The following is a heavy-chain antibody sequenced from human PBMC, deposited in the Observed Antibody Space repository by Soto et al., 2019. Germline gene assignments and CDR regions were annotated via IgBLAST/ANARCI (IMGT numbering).Heavy chain of an antibody. Sequence: GGSLRLSCAASGFTFSYYYMSWIRQSPGKGLEWVSYISSSGSTIYYADSVKGRFTISRDNAKNSLYLQMNSLRAEDTAVYYCARDQSTSGYYPPDYWGQGTLVTVSS. V-gene: IGHV3-11*01. J-gene: IGHJ4*02. CDR3: ARDQSTSGYYPPDY. D-gene: IGHD3-22*01. CDR1: GFTFSYYY. CDR2: ISSSGSTI.